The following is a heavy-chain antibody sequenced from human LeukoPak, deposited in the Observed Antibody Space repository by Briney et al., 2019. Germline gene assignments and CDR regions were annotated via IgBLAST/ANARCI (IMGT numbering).Heavy chain of an antibody. V-gene: IGHV3-23*01. J-gene: IGHJ4*02. CDR1: GFTFSSYA. D-gene: IGHD5-18*01. CDR3: AKGGVGYSYGFSDY. Sequence: GGSLRLSCAASGFTFSSYAMSWVRQAPGKGLEWVSAISGSGGSTYYADSVKGRFTISRDNSKNTLYLQMNSLRAEDTAVYYCAKGGVGYSYGFSDYWGQGTLVAVSS. CDR2: ISGSGGST.